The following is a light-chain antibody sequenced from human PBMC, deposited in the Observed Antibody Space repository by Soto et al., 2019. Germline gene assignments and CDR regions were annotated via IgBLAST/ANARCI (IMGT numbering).Light chain of an antibody. CDR3: QQRSNWPPTWT. Sequence: EIVLTQSPATLSLSPGERATLSCRASQSVSSYLAWYQQKPGQAPRLLIYDASKRATGIPARFSGSGSGTAFTLTISSLEPEDFGVYYCQQRSNWPPTWTFGQGTKVEIK. CDR1: QSVSSY. J-gene: IGKJ1*01. CDR2: DAS. V-gene: IGKV3-11*01.